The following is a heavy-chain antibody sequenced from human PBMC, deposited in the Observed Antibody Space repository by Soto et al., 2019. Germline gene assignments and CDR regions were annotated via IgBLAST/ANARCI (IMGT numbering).Heavy chain of an antibody. D-gene: IGHD2-21*01. CDR3: ATDLPHIRDYYYYGMDV. V-gene: IGHV1-24*01. CDR1: GYTLTELS. J-gene: IGHJ6*02. Sequence: ASVKASCKVSGYTLTELSMHWVRQAPGKGLEWMGGFDPEDGETIYAQKFQGRVTMTEDTSTDTAYMELSSLRSEDTAVYYCATDLPHIRDYYYYGMDVWGQGTTVTVSS. CDR2: FDPEDGET.